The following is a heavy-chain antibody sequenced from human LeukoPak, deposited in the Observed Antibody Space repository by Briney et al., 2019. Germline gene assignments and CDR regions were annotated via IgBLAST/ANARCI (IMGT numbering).Heavy chain of an antibody. CDR3: ARGSSLTGNRVPSDY. CDR2: ISPNNGDT. V-gene: IGHV1-2*02. J-gene: IGHJ4*02. D-gene: IGHD1-20*01. Sequence: EASVKVSCKASGYSFTGYYIHWVRQAPGQGLDWMGWISPNNGDTKYAQNFRGGVTMTRDTSITTAYMEMSTLTSDDTAMYYCARGSSLTGNRVPSDYWGQGTLVTVSS. CDR1: GYSFTGYY.